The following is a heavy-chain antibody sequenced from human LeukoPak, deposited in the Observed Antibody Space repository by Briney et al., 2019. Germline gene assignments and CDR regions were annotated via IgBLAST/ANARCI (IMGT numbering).Heavy chain of an antibody. CDR3: ARGHGTNGVCYLY. V-gene: IGHV4-59*01. D-gene: IGHD2-8*01. CDR1: GGSISSYY. CDR2: IYYSGST. J-gene: IGHJ4*02. Sequence: PSETLSLTCTVSGGSISSYYWSWIRQPPGKGLEWIGYIYYSGSTNYNPSLKSRVTISVDTSKNQFSLKLSSVTAADTAVYYCARGHGTNGVCYLYWGQGTLVTVSS.